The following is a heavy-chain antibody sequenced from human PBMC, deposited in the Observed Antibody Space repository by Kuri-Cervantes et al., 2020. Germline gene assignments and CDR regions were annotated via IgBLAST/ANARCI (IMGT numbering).Heavy chain of an antibody. J-gene: IGHJ5*02. V-gene: IGHV3-30-3*01. CDR3: ARDGRGSDSRFHWFDP. D-gene: IGHD1-26*01. CDR2: ISYDGSNK. Sequence: LSLTCAASGFTFSSYAMHWVRQAPGKGLEWVAVISYDGSNKYYADSVKGRFTISRDNSKNTLYLQMNSLRAEDTAVYYCARDGRGSDSRFHWFDPWGQGTMVTVSS. CDR1: GFTFSSYA.